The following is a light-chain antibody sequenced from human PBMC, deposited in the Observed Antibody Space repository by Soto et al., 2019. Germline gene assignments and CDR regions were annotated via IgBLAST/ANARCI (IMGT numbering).Light chain of an antibody. CDR3: QQRRT. Sequence: IVLTQSPASLSLSPGEGATLSCRASQSVSSYLTWYQQKPGQAPRLLIYDASNRATGIPARFSGSGSGTDFTLTISSLEPEDFAVYYCQQRRTFGQGTKVDIK. J-gene: IGKJ1*01. CDR1: QSVSSY. CDR2: DAS. V-gene: IGKV3-11*01.